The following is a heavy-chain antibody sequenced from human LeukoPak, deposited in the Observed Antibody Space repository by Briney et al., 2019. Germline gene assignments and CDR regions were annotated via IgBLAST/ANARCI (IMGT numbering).Heavy chain of an antibody. D-gene: IGHD1-26*01. J-gene: IGHJ4*02. Sequence: GRSLRLSCAASGFTFSSYGMHWVRQAPGKGLEGVAVISYDGSNKYYADSVKGRFTISRDNSKNTLYLQMNSLRAEDTAVYYCAKGSPFDYWGQGTLVTVSS. CDR3: AKGSPFDY. CDR1: GFTFSSYG. CDR2: ISYDGSNK. V-gene: IGHV3-30*18.